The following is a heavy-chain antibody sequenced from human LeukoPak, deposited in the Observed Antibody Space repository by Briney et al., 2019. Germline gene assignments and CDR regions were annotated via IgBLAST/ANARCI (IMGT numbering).Heavy chain of an antibody. Sequence: PSETLSLPCTVSGGSINDYHWTWIRQPPGEGLEYIGYVYNNGRTFYNPSLKSRVTISADTFKKQFSLILTSVTAADPAVYYCARGAGGYRFDPWGQGTLVTVSS. CDR2: VYNNGRT. J-gene: IGHJ5*02. CDR3: ARGAGGYRFDP. V-gene: IGHV4-59*01. D-gene: IGHD1-1*01. CDR1: GGSINDYH.